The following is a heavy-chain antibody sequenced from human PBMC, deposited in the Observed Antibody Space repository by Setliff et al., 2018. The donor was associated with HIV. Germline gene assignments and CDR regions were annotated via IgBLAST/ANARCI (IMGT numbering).Heavy chain of an antibody. CDR2: IIPIFGTA. V-gene: IGHV1-69*05. D-gene: IGHD3-22*01. Sequence: SVKVSCKASGGTFSSYAISWVRQAPGQGLEWMGGIIPIFGTANYAQKFQGRVTITTDESTSTAYMELSSLRSEDMAVYYCARDTSPHSSGYYLTSDAFDIWGQGTMVTVSS. J-gene: IGHJ3*02. CDR3: ARDTSPHSSGYYLTSDAFDI. CDR1: GGTFSSYA.